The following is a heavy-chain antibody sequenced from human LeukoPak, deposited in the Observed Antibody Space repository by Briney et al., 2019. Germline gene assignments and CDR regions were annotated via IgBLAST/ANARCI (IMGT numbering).Heavy chain of an antibody. CDR2: IRRDGGEK. J-gene: IGHJ4*01. CDR1: GFTFSSYW. V-gene: IGHV3-7*01. CDR3: ARDGTAAGLYFDL. D-gene: IGHD6-13*01. Sequence: GGSLRLSCAVSGFTFSSYWMNWVRQAPGKGLEWMASIRRDGGEKSYVDSVKGRFTISRDNTKNSLYLQMSSLRAEDTAVYYCARDGTAAGLYFDLWGQGTLVTVS.